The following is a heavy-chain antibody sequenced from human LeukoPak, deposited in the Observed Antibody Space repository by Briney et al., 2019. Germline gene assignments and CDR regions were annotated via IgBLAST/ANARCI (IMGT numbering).Heavy chain of an antibody. Sequence: GGSPRLSCAASGFTVSSNYMSWVRQAPGKGLEWVSVIYSGGSTYYADSVKGRFTISRDNSKNTLYLQMNSLRAEDTAVYYCARDPDGGAIVFWFDPWGQGTLVTVSS. CDR3: ARDPDGGAIVFWFDP. J-gene: IGHJ5*02. CDR2: IYSGGST. V-gene: IGHV3-66*01. CDR1: GFTVSSNY. D-gene: IGHD5-18*01.